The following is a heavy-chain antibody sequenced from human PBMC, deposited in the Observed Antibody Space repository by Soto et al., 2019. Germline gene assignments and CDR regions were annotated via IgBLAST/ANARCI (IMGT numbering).Heavy chain of an antibody. CDR1: GFTFSSYS. CDR2: ISSSNSYI. V-gene: IGHV3-21*01. CDR3: ARDLLGGRRNPALI. J-gene: IGHJ4*02. Sequence: EVQLVESGGGLVKPGGSLRLSCAASGFTFSSYSMNWVRQAPGKGLEWVSSISSSNSYIYYADSVKGRFTISRDNAKNSLYLQMNSLRAEDTAVYYCARDLLGGRRNPALIWGQGTLVTVSS. D-gene: IGHD2-2*01.